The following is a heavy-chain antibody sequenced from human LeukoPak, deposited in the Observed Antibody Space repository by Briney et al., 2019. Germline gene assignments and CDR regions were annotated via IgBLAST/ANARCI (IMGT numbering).Heavy chain of an antibody. CDR1: GFTFSSFW. CDR2: IKQDGSEK. Sequence: PGGSLRLSCAASGFTFSSFWMSWVRQAPGKGLDWVANIKQDGSEKYYVDSVKGRFIISRDNAKNSLYLQMDSLRVEDSAVYYCARSDSSSWRPHDYWGQGTLVTVSS. D-gene: IGHD6-13*01. V-gene: IGHV3-7*04. J-gene: IGHJ4*02. CDR3: ARSDSSSWRPHDY.